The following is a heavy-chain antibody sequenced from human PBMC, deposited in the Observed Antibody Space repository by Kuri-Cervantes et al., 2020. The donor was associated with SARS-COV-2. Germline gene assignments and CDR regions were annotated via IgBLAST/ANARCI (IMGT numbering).Heavy chain of an antibody. CDR2: INPKSGGT. CDR3: ARDPGASSSDYFDY. CDR1: GYTFTGYY. Sequence: SVPVSRKASGYTFTGYYMHWVRQAPGQGLEWMGWINPKSGGTNYAQKFQGRVTMTRDTSISTAYMELSRLRSDDTAVYYCARDPGASSSDYFDYWGQGTPVTVSS. V-gene: IGHV1-2*02. J-gene: IGHJ4*02. D-gene: IGHD6-6*01.